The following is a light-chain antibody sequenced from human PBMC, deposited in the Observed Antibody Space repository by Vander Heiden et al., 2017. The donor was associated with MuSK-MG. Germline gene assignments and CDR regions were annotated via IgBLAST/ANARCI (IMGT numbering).Light chain of an antibody. CDR1: NIGSKS. CDR2: DDS. Sequence: SYVLTQPPSVSVAPGPPASITCAGTNIGSKSVDCYQQKPGQAPVLVVYDDSDRPSGIPERFSGSNSGNTATLTISRVEAGDEADYYCQGWDSSSDHYVFGTGTKVTVL. CDR3: QGWDSSSDHYV. V-gene: IGLV3-21*02. J-gene: IGLJ1*01.